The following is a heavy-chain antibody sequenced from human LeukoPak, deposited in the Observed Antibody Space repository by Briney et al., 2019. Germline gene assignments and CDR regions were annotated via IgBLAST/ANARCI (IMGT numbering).Heavy chain of an antibody. V-gene: IGHV1-18*01. CDR1: GYTFTSYG. CDR2: ISAYNGNT. J-gene: IGHJ5*02. D-gene: IGHD3-3*01. Sequence: GASVKVSCKASGYTFTSYGISWVRQAPGQGLEWMGWISAYNGNTNYAQKLQGRVTMTTDTSTSTAYMELRSLRSDDTDVYYCARDRYDFWSGYHSRAGWFDPWGQGTLVTVSS. CDR3: ARDRYDFWSGYHSRAGWFDP.